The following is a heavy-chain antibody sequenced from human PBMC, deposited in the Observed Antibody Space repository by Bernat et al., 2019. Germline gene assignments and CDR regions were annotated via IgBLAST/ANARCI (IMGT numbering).Heavy chain of an antibody. J-gene: IGHJ4*02. Sequence: EVQLVESGGGLVQPGGSLILSCAASGFTFSSYWIHWVRQAPGKGLVWVSRINSDGSSTSYADSVQGRFTISRDNAKNTLYLQMNSLRAEETAVYYCARVRVTIFGVVIGLDYWGQGTLVTVSS. V-gene: IGHV3-74*01. D-gene: IGHD3-3*01. CDR1: GFTFSSYW. CDR3: ARVRVTIFGVVIGLDY. CDR2: INSDGSST.